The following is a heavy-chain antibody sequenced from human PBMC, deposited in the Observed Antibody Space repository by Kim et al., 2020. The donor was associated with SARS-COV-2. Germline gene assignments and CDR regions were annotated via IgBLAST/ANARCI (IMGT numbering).Heavy chain of an antibody. CDR1: GYTFTSYG. CDR2: ISAYNGNT. J-gene: IGHJ4*02. Sequence: ASVKVSCKASGYTFTSYGISWVRQAPGQGLEWMGWISAYNGNTNYAQKLQGRVTMTTDTSTSTAYMELRSLRSDDTAVYYCARGDDYVWGSYRYYFDYWGQGTLVTVSS. V-gene: IGHV1-18*01. CDR3: ARGDDYVWGSYRYYFDY. D-gene: IGHD3-16*02.